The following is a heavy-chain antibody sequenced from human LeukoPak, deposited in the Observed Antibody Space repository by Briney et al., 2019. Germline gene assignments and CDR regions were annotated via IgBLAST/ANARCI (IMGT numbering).Heavy chain of an antibody. CDR1: GGTFSSYA. V-gene: IGHV1-69*13. J-gene: IGHJ4*02. CDR3: ATSQDYGGNHPALSPFDY. CDR2: IIPIFGTA. D-gene: IGHD4-23*01. Sequence: ASVKVSCKASGGTFSSYAISWVRQAPGQGLEWMGGIIPIFGTANYAQKFQGRVTITADESTSTAYMELSSLRSEDTAVYYCATSQDYGGNHPALSPFDYWGQGTLVTVSS.